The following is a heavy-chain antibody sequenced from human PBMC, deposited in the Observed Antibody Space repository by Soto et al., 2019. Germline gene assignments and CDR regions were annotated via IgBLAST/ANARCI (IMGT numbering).Heavy chain of an antibody. CDR3: AAGTEVQGFEDACDI. D-gene: IGHD3-10*01. V-gene: IGHV1-58*01. CDR1: GFTFTSSA. CDR2: IVVGSGNT. J-gene: IGHJ3*02. Sequence: QVQLVQSGPEVKKPGTSVKVSCKASGFTFTSSAVQWVRQARGQRLEWIGCIVVGSGNTNYAQKFQERVTITRDMCPRAAYMELSSLKSENTAVYYCAAGTEVQGFEDACDIWGQGTMVTVSS.